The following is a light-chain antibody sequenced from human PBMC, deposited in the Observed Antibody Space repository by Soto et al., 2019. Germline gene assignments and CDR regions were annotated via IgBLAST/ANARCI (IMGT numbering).Light chain of an antibody. Sequence: VEMTQSPLSLPVSLGQLASISCRSSQSLVHGDRSTWLSWFQQRPGQCPRRLISRASQWGHGVPDRFSGSGSGSDFTWKISRVGAEDVAVYYCMQCPRFPWTLXQGTQV. CDR3: MQCPRFPWT. J-gene: IGKJ1*01. CDR2: RAS. CDR1: QSLVHGDRSTW. V-gene: IGKV2-30*02.